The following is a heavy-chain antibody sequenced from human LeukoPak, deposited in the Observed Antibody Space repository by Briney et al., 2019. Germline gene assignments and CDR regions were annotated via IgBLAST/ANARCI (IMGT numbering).Heavy chain of an antibody. CDR2: ISSSGSTI. Sequence: PGGSLRLSCAASGFTFSDYYMSWIRQAPGKGLAWVSYISSSGSTIYYADSVKGRFTISRDNAKNSLYLQMNSLRAEDTAVYYCAVAGTAVTDQFDYWGQGTLVTVSS. J-gene: IGHJ4*02. D-gene: IGHD2-21*02. CDR1: GFTFSDYY. CDR3: AVAGTAVTDQFDY. V-gene: IGHV3-11*04.